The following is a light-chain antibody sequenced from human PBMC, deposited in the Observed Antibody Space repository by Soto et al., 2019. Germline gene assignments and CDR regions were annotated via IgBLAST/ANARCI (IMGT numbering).Light chain of an antibody. J-gene: IGKJ1*01. CDR1: QSINNC. CDR2: GAS. Sequence: DIQMTQSPASLSASVGDRVTLTCRTSQSINNCLNWYQQKPGKAPTVLIYGASSLQSGVPLRFSGSGSGTEFTLTISSLQPEDFATYYGEESFSTLGGTCGQGTKVEMK. CDR3: EESFSTLGGT. V-gene: IGKV1-39*01.